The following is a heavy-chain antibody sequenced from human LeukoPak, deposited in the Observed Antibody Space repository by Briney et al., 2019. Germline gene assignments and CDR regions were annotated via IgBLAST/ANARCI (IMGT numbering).Heavy chain of an antibody. D-gene: IGHD2-15*01. CDR1: GYTFTSYA. V-gene: IGHV7-4-1*02. Sequence: ASVKVSCNASGYTFTSYAMNWVRQAPGQGLEWMGWINTNTGNPTYAQGFTGRFVFSLDTSVSTAYLQISSLKAEDTAVYYCARRGQDHRAGANLFDPWGQGTLVTVSS. CDR2: INTNTGNP. CDR3: ARRGQDHRAGANLFDP. J-gene: IGHJ5*02.